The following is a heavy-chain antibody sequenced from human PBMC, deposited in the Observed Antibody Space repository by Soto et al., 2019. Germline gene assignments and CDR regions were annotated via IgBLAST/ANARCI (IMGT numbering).Heavy chain of an antibody. V-gene: IGHV4-31*03. CDR2: VTYIVST. D-gene: IGHD2-2*01. CDR1: GASISSGGAS. CDR3: GREPPGVDVPVAGAFGP. J-gene: IGHJ5*02. Sequence: SETLSLTCTVSGASISSGGASWTRIRQRPGKGLEWIGYVTYIVSTYYNPSLKGRVAIAVDTSKDQFSLKLSFVTDTDTAGYYCGREPPGVDVPVAGAFGPGGQGILVTV.